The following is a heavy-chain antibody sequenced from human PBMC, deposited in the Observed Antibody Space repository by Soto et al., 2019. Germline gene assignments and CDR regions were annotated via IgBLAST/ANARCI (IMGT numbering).Heavy chain of an antibody. V-gene: IGHV1-18*01. J-gene: IGHJ6*02. Sequence: QVQLVQSGAEVKKPGASVKVSCKASGYTFTSYGISWVRQAPGQGLEWMGWISAYNGNTNYAQKLQGRVTMTTDTSXSXXYMELRSLRSDDPAVYYCARGTDYGDYYYYYGMDVWGQGTTVTVSS. CDR2: ISAYNGNT. CDR3: ARGTDYGDYYYYYGMDV. D-gene: IGHD4-17*01. CDR1: GYTFTSYG.